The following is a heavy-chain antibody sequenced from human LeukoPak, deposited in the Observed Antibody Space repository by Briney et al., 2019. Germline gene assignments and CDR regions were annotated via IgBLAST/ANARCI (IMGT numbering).Heavy chain of an antibody. D-gene: IGHD5-18*01. CDR2: IYYSGST. V-gene: IGHV4-39*01. J-gene: IGHJ4*02. CDR3: ARPPTGGYSYGSPFDY. CDR1: GGSISSSSYY. Sequence: SETLSLTCTVSGGSISSSSYYWGWIRQPPGKGLEWIGSIYYSGSTYYNPSLNSRVTISVDTSKNQFSLKLSSVTAADTAVYYCARPPTGGYSYGSPFDYWGQGTLVTVSS.